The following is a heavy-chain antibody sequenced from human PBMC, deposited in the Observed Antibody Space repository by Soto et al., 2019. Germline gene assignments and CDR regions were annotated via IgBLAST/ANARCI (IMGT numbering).Heavy chain of an antibody. CDR2: IKQDGSEK. CDR1: GFTFSSYW. D-gene: IGHD4-17*01. J-gene: IGHJ6*02. CDR3: ARDEDDYGDLGYGMDV. Sequence: ESGGGLVQPGGSLRLSCAASGFTFSSYWMSWVRQAPGKGLEWVANIKQDGSEKYYVDSVKGRFTISRDNAKNSLYLQMNSLRAEDTAVYYCARDEDDYGDLGYGMDVWGQGTTVTVSS. V-gene: IGHV3-7*01.